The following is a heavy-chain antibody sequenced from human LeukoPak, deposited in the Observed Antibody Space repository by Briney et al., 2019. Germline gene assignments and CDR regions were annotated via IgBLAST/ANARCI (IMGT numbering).Heavy chain of an antibody. CDR3: ARGGQGAVDY. Sequence: GXSLRLSCAASGFTFSSHWMHWVRQAPGKGLVWVSFINNDGGVTIYADSVKGGFTISRDNAKTTLYLQMTSLRAEDTAMYYCARGGQGAVDYWGPGALVTVSS. CDR1: GFTFSSHW. D-gene: IGHD3-16*01. CDR2: INNDGGVT. J-gene: IGHJ4*02. V-gene: IGHV3-74*01.